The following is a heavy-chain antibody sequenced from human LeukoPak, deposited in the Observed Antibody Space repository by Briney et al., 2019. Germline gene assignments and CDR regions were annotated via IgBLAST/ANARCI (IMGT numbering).Heavy chain of an antibody. V-gene: IGHV5-51*01. CDR1: GYSFTNYW. J-gene: IGHJ4*02. Sequence: GESLKISCEASGYSFTNYWIGWVRQMPGKGLEWMGIIYPDDSESKYSPSFQGQVTISADKSISTAYLQWSSLKASDTAMYYCARHIAARHGDYWGQGTLVTVSS. CDR2: IYPDDSES. D-gene: IGHD6-6*01. CDR3: ARHIAARHGDY.